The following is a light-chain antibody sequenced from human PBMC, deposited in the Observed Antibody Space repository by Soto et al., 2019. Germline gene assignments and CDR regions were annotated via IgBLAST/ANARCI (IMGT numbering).Light chain of an antibody. J-gene: IGKJ1*01. CDR2: SAS. Sequence: DIVMTPSPVTLSVSPGESATLSCRASESVSTNLAWYQQTPGQAPMLLIYSASRRPTDIPVRFSGSGSGAEFTLTISSLQSEDFAIDYCQQYNTLPPTFGQGTKVEVK. V-gene: IGKV3-15*01. CDR1: ESVSTN. CDR3: QQYNTLPPT.